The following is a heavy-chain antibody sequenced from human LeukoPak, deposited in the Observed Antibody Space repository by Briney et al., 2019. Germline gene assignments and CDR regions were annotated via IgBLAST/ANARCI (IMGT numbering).Heavy chain of an antibody. V-gene: IGHV4-34*01. Sequence: SETLSLTCAVYGGSFSGYYWSWIRQPPGKGLEWIGEINHSGSTNYNPSLKSRVTISVDTSKNQFSLKLSSVTAADTAVYYCARGKKIVVVPAARGYYYGMDVWGQGTTVTVSS. D-gene: IGHD2-2*01. J-gene: IGHJ6*02. CDR3: ARGKKIVVVPAARGYYYGMDV. CDR1: GGSFSGYY. CDR2: INHSGST.